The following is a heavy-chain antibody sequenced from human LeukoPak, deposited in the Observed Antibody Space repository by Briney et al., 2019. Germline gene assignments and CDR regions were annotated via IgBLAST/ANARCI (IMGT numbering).Heavy chain of an antibody. D-gene: IGHD3-9*01. Sequence: PGRSLRLSCAASGFTFSSYGMHWVRQAPGKGLEWVAVISYDGSSKYYADSVKGRFTISRDNSKNTLYLQMNSLRAEDTAVYYCVSAVLRYFDWLFGTDYWGQGTLVTVSS. V-gene: IGHV3-30*03. CDR3: VSAVLRYFDWLFGTDY. J-gene: IGHJ4*02. CDR2: ISYDGSSK. CDR1: GFTFSSYG.